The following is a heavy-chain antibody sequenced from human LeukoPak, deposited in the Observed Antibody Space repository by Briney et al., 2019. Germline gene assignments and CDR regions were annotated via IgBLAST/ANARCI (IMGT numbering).Heavy chain of an antibody. Sequence: ASVKVSCKASGYTFTSYGISWVRQAPGQGLEWMGWISAYNGNTNYAQKLQGRVTMTTDTSTSTAYMELRSLRSDDTAVYYCVRESGSYSSPSFDYWGQGTLVTVSS. CDR3: VRESGSYSSPSFDY. J-gene: IGHJ4*02. CDR2: ISAYNGNT. V-gene: IGHV1-18*01. D-gene: IGHD1-26*01. CDR1: GYTFTSYG.